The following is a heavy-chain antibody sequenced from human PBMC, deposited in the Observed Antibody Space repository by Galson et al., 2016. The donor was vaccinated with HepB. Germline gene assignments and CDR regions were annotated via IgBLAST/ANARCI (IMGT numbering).Heavy chain of an antibody. D-gene: IGHD5-18*01. CDR2: TYYRSKWFT. CDR1: GDSVTSDITT. CDR3: TRGYMQTGMNV. V-gene: IGHV6-1*01. Sequence: CAISGDSVTSDITTWNWIRQSPSRGLEWLGRTYYRSKWFTDYAVSVEGRITINSDTSRNQFSLQLDSVTPDDTAAYFCTRGYMQTGMNVWGQGTTVTVSS. J-gene: IGHJ6*02.